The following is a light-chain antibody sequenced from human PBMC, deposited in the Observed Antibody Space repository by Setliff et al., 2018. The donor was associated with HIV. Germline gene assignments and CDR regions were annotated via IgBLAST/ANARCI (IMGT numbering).Light chain of an antibody. J-gene: IGLJ1*01. CDR1: NIGGKS. V-gene: IGLV3-21*02. CDR2: DNT. Sequence: SYELTQPPSVSVAPGETAKITCGGNNIGGKSVHWYQQKTGQAPVLVVYDNTYRPSGIPERFSGSNSGNTATLTITRVEAGDGADYYCQVWDINPDLYVFGTGTKVTVL. CDR3: QVWDINPDLYV.